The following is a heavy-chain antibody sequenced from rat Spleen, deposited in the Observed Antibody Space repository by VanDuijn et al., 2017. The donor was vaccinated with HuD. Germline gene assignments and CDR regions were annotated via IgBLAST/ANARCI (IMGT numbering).Heavy chain of an antibody. J-gene: IGHJ2*01. CDR3: ARRYDFDY. V-gene: IGHV5-17*01. CDR1: GFTFSDYA. Sequence: EVQLVESGGGLVQPGNSLKLSCAASGFTFSDYAMAWVRQSPKKGLEWVATITNTGGSTYYPDSVKGRFTISRDNAKSTLYLQMDSLRSEDTATYYCARRYDFDYWGQGVMVTVSS. D-gene: IGHD2-1*01. CDR2: ITNTGGST.